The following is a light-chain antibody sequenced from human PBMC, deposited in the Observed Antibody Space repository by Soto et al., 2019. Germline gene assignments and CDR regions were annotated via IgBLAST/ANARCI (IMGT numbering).Light chain of an antibody. V-gene: IGKV1-39*01. J-gene: IGKJ1*01. CDR3: QQSYNTPRT. Sequence: DIQMTQSPSTLSASLGDRVTITFRASQSISSYLNWYQQKPGKAPNLLISAASTLQSGVPSRFSGSGSGTDFTLTITSLQPEDFATYYCQQSYNTPRTFGQGTKVDI. CDR1: QSISSY. CDR2: AAS.